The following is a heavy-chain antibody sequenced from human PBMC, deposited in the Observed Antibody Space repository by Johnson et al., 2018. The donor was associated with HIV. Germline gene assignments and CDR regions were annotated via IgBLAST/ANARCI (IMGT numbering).Heavy chain of an antibody. J-gene: IGHJ3*02. CDR2: ISYDGSNK. Sequence: QVQLVESGGGVVQPGRSLRLSCAASGFTFSSYAMHWVRQAPGKGLEWVAVISYDGSNKYYADSVKGRFTISRDNSKNTLYLQMNSLRTEDTALYYCAKDGSGDGRGAVDIWGQGTMVTVSS. V-gene: IGHV3-30-3*01. CDR1: GFTFSSYA. D-gene: IGHD6-19*01. CDR3: AKDGSGDGRGAVDI.